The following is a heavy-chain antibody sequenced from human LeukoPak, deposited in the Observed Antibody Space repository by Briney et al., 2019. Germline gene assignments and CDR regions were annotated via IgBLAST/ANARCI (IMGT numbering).Heavy chain of an antibody. J-gene: IGHJ4*02. CDR3: AKDRELLIVSHLDY. CDR2: ISGSGGST. D-gene: IGHD1-26*01. Sequence: GGSLRLSCAASGFTFSSYAMSWVRQAPGKGLEWVSAISGSGGSTYYADSVKGRFTISRDNSKNTLYLQMSSLRAEDTAVYYCAKDRELLIVSHLDYWGQGTLVTVSS. CDR1: GFTFSSYA. V-gene: IGHV3-23*01.